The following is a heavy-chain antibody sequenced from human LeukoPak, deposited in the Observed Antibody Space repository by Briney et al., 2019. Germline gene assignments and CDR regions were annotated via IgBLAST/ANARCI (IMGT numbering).Heavy chain of an antibody. CDR3: AKNGGIGYCSSTSCSLTY. J-gene: IGHJ4*02. V-gene: IGHV3-23*01. CDR1: GFTFSSYA. Sequence: PGGSLRLSCAASGFTFSSYAMSWVRQAPGKGLEWVSAISGSGGSTYYADSVKGRFTISRDNSKNTLYLQMNSLRAEDTAVYYCAKNGGIGYCSSTSCSLTYWGQGTLVAVTS. D-gene: IGHD2-2*01. CDR2: ISGSGGST.